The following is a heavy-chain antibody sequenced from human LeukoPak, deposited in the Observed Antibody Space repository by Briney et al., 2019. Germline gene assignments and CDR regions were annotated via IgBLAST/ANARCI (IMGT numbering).Heavy chain of an antibody. J-gene: IGHJ4*01. Sequence: SETLSLTCAVYGGSFSGYYWSWIRQPPGKGLEWIGEINHSGSTNYNPSLKSRVTISVDTSKNQVSLKLNSVTAADSAMYYCAKSGGYGLIDYWGQGTLVTVSS. D-gene: IGHD1-26*01. V-gene: IGHV4-34*01. CDR1: GGSFSGYY. CDR3: AKSGGYGLIDY. CDR2: INHSGST.